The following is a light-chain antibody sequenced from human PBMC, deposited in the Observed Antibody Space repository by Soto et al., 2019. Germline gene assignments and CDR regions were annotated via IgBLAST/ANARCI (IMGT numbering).Light chain of an antibody. V-gene: IGKV3-20*01. Sequence: EVVLTPSPGTLSLSPGERATLSCRGGQIFSISYLAWYQQKPGQAPRLXIYGASSRDTGIPDRFSGSGSGTDFTLTISRLEPEDFAVYYCQQYGSSPLTFGGGTKVDIK. J-gene: IGKJ4*01. CDR2: GAS. CDR1: QIFSISY. CDR3: QQYGSSPLT.